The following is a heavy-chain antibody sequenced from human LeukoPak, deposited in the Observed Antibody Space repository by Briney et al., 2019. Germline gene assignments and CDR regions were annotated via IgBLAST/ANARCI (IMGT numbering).Heavy chain of an antibody. CDR3: GTSMTTMTTWFDY. CDR1: DDTIRSSSYY. J-gene: IGHJ4*02. V-gene: IGHV4-39*01. Sequence: PSETLSLTCSVSDDTIRSSSYYWGWIRQPPGKGLEWIATIYYSGSTYYNPSLKSRVTISVDTSKNQFSLILNSVTAADTAVYYCGTSMTTMTTWFDYWGQGTLVTVSS. CDR2: IYYSGST. D-gene: IGHD4-17*01.